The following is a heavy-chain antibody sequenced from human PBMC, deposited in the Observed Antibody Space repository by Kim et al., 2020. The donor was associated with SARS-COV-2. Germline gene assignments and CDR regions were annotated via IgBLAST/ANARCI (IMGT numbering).Heavy chain of an antibody. Sequence: GGSLRLSCAASGFTFSDYYMSWIRQAPGKGLEWVSYISSSSSYTNYADSVKGRFTISRDNAKNSLYLQMNTLRAEYTAVYYCARGYSSSSGVDYWGQGTLVTVSS. J-gene: IGHJ4*02. V-gene: IGHV3-11*05. CDR3: ARGYSSSSGVDY. CDR1: GFTFSDYY. CDR2: ISSSSSYT. D-gene: IGHD6-6*01.